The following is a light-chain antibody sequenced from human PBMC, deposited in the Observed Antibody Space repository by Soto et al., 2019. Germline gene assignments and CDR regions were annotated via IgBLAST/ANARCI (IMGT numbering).Light chain of an antibody. CDR1: QRISSY. V-gene: IGKV1-39*01. CDR3: QQSYSTLWT. J-gene: IGKJ1*01. CDR2: AAS. Sequence: DIQMTQSPSSLSASVGDRVTITCRASQRISSYLNWYQQQPGKDPKLLIYAASSLQSGVPSRFSGSGSGTDFTLTISSLQPEDFATYYCQQSYSTLWTFGQGTKLEIK.